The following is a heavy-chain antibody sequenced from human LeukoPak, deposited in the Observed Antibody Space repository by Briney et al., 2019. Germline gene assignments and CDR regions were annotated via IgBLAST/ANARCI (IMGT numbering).Heavy chain of an antibody. CDR2: IIPIFGTA. CDR1: GGTFSSYA. D-gene: IGHD2-8*01. J-gene: IGHJ4*02. Sequence: SVKVSCKASGGTFSSYAISWVRQAPGQGLEWMGGIIPIFGTANYAQKFQGRVTITADESTSTAYMELSSLRSEDTAVYHCARGSSMYAIRSQPDYSVWGQGTLVTVSS. V-gene: IGHV1-69*01. CDR3: ARGSSMYAIRSQPDYSV.